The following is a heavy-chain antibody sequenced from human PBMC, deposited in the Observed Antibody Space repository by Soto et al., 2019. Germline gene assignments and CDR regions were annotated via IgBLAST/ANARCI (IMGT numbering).Heavy chain of an antibody. Sequence: GASVKVSCKASGCTFSSYAISWVRQAPGQGLEWMGGIIPIFGTANYAQKFQGRVTITADESTSTAYMELSSLRSEDTAVYYCARSSIEGLYSSGWPFDYWGQGTLVTVSS. CDR2: IIPIFGTA. V-gene: IGHV1-69*13. J-gene: IGHJ4*02. D-gene: IGHD6-19*01. CDR1: GCTFSSYA. CDR3: ARSSIEGLYSSGWPFDY.